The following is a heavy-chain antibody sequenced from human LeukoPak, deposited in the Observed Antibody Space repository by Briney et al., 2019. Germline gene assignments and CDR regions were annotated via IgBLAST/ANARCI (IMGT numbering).Heavy chain of an antibody. V-gene: IGHV3-30*18. CDR1: GFTFSSYG. D-gene: IGHD3-10*01. CDR2: ISYDGSNK. CDR3: AKDRGLALDY. Sequence: GGSLRLSCAASGFTFSSYGMHWVRQAPGKGLEWVAVISYDGSNKYCADSVKGRFTISRDNSKNTLYLQMNSLRAEDTAVYYCAKDRGLALDYWGQGTLVTVSS. J-gene: IGHJ4*02.